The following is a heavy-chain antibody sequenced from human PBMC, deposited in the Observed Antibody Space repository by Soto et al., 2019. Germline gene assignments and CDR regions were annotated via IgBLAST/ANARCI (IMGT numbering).Heavy chain of an antibody. CDR1: GGTFSSYA. J-gene: IGHJ5*02. CDR2: ISAYNGNT. V-gene: IGHV1-18*01. Sequence: QVQLVQSGAEVKKPGSSVKVSCKASGGTFSSYAISWVRQAPGQGLEWMGWISAYNGNTNYAQKLQGRVTMTTDTSTSTAYMELRSLRSDDTAVYYCARVMPATVAVADGWFDPWGQGTLVTVSS. CDR3: ARVMPATVAVADGWFDP. D-gene: IGHD6-19*01.